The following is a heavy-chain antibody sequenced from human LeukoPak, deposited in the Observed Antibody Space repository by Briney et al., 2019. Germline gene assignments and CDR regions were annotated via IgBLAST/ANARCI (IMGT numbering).Heavy chain of an antibody. CDR2: ISWNSGSI. V-gene: IGHV3-9*01. J-gene: IGHJ4*02. Sequence: GRSLRLSCAASGFTFDDYAMHWVRQAPGKGLEWVSGISWNSGSIGYADSVKGRFTISRDNAKNSLYLQMNSLRAEDTALYYCAKGAIRYSGYDLFDYWGQGTLVTVSS. CDR1: GFTFDDYA. D-gene: IGHD5-12*01. CDR3: AKGAIRYSGYDLFDY.